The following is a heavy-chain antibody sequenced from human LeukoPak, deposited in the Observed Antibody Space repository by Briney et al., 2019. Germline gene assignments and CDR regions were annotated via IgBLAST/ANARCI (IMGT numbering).Heavy chain of an antibody. CDR3: AKGITMIVVNHAFDI. J-gene: IGHJ3*02. V-gene: IGHV3-30*18. CDR1: GFTFSSYG. Sequence: GGSLRLSCAASGFTFSSYGMHWVRQAPGKGLEWVAVISYDGCNKYYADFVKGRFTISRDNSKNTLYLQMNSLRAEDTAVYYCAKGITMIVVNHAFDIWGQGTMVTVSS. D-gene: IGHD3-22*01. CDR2: ISYDGCNK.